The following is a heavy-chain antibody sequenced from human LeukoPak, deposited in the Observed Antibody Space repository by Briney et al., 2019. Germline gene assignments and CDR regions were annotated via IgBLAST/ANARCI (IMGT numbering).Heavy chain of an antibody. J-gene: IGHJ6*02. CDR1: GFTFSSYW. CDR3: ARASGFGAAAGHDYYYYGMDV. Sequence: SGGSLRLSCAASGFTFSSYWMSWVRQAPGKGLEWVANIKQDGSEKYYVDSVKGRFTISRDNAKNSLYLQMNSLRAEDTAVCYCARASGFGAAAGHDYYYYGMDVWGQGTTVTVSS. CDR2: IKQDGSEK. V-gene: IGHV3-7*01. D-gene: IGHD6-13*01.